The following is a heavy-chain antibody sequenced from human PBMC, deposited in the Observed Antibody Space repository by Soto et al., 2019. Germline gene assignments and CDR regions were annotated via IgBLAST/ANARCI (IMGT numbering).Heavy chain of an antibody. J-gene: IGHJ4*02. Sequence: VPPSEPLALTGVVSGGYISSGGYSWSWVRQPPGKGLEWIGYLYHSGSTYXNPSLKXXVPIAVDRSKNQFSLKLRSVTAADTAVYYCASSPYYYDSSGYYHRDYGGQGTLVTVSS. V-gene: IGHV4-30-2*01. D-gene: IGHD3-22*01. CDR1: GGYISSGGYS. CDR2: LYHSGST. CDR3: ASSPYYYDSSGYYHRDY.